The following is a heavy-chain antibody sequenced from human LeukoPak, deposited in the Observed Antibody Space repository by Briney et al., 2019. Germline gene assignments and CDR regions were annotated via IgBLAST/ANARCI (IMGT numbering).Heavy chain of an antibody. J-gene: IGHJ4*02. CDR1: GGSISSGAYY. Sequence: PSQTLSLTCSVSGGSISSGAYYWSWIRQHPGKGLEWIGYIDYSGSTNYNPSLKSRATISVDTSKNQFSLKVSSVTAADTAVYHCARLYGGNSNWGQGTLVTVSS. V-gene: IGHV4-30-4*08. CDR2: IDYSGST. D-gene: IGHD4-23*01. CDR3: ARLYGGNSN.